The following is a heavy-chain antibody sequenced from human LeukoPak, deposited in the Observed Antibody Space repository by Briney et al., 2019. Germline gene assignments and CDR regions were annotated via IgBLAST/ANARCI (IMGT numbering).Heavy chain of an antibody. CDR1: GFTFSDYY. CDR2: ISYSGSTI. J-gene: IGHJ4*02. D-gene: IGHD4/OR15-4a*01. V-gene: IGHV3-11*01. CDR3: ARMVLYFDY. Sequence: GGSLRLSCAASGFTFSDYYMSWIRQAPGKGLEGVSYISYSGSTIYYADSVKGRFTISSDDAKNFLYLQMSSLRAEDTAVYYCARMVLYFDYWAQGPLVTVSS.